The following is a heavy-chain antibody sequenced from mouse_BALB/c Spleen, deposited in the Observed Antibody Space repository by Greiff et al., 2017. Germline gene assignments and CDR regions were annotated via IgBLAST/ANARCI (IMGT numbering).Heavy chain of an antibody. D-gene: IGHD2-14*01. CDR2: INSNGGST. V-gene: IGHV5-6-3*01. J-gene: IGHJ4*01. CDR1: GFTFSSYG. CDR3: ARDEGTYAMDY. Sequence: EVHLVESGGGLVQPGGSLKLSCAASGFTFSSYGMSWVRQTPDKRLELVATINSNGGSTYYPDSVKGRFTISRDNAKNTLYLQMSSLKSEDTAMYYCARDEGTYAMDYWGQGTSVTVSS.